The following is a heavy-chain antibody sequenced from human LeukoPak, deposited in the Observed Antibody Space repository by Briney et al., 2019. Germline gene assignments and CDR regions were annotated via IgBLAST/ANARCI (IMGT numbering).Heavy chain of an antibody. V-gene: IGHV1-46*03. J-gene: IGHJ5*02. CDR1: GYTFTSYY. D-gene: IGHD1-7*01. CDR3: ARGDNWNWGLDP. CDR2: INPSGGST. Sequence: ASVKVSCKASGYTFTSYYMHWVRQAPGQGLEWMGIINPSGGSTTYARKFQGSITMTRDTSTSTVYMELSSLRSEDTAVYYCARGDNWNWGLDPWGQGTLVTVSS.